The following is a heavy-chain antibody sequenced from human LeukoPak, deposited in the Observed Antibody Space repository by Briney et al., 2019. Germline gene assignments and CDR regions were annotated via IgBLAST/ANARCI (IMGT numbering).Heavy chain of an antibody. J-gene: IGHJ6*02. CDR3: ARADALNFYDFWSGYYPLYYYYYGMDV. CDR1: GYTFTGYY. D-gene: IGHD3-3*01. Sequence: ASVKVSCKASGYTFTGYYMRWVRQAPGQGLEWMGRINPNSGGTNYAQKFQGRVTMTRDTSISTAYMELSRLRSDDTAVYYCARADALNFYDFWSGYYPLYYYYYGMDVWGQGTTVTVSS. V-gene: IGHV1-2*06. CDR2: INPNSGGT.